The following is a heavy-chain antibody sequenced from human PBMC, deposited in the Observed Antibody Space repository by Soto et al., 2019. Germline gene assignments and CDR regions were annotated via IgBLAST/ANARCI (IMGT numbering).Heavy chain of an antibody. CDR2: INWNAGSI. CDR1: GFTFDDYA. Sequence: EVQLVESGGGLVQPGRSLRLSCAASGFTFDDYAMHWVRQAPGKGLEWVSVINWNAGSIGYADSVKGRFTISKDIAKNSLNLQMNSLRAEDKALYYCAQALSGYTYGPFDYWGRGTLVTVSS. CDR3: AQALSGYTYGPFDY. D-gene: IGHD5-18*01. V-gene: IGHV3-9*01. J-gene: IGHJ4*02.